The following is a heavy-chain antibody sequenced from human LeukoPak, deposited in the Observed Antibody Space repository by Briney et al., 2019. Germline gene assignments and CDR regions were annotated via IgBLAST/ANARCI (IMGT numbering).Heavy chain of an antibody. CDR2: IIPIFGSS. D-gene: IGHD5-18*01. J-gene: IGHJ5*02. CDR1: GGTFNNYA. Sequence: ASVKVSCKASGGTFNNYAINWVRQAPGQGLEWMGGIIPIFGSSNYAQKFQGRVTITADESTTTAYMELSSLRSEDTAVYYCARVTHTELSTWFDPWGQGTLVTVSA. CDR3: ARVTHTELSTWFDP. V-gene: IGHV1-69*13.